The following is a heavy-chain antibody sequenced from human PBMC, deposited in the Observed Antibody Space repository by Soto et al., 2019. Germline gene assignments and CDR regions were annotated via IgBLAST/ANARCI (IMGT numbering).Heavy chain of an antibody. Sequence: PSETLSLTCTVSGGSVSSGSYYWSWIRQPPGKGLEWIGYIYYSGSTNYNPSLKGRVTISVDTSKNQFSLKLSSVTAADTAVYYCARDRHNNWFDPWGQGTLVTVSS. CDR2: IYYSGST. CDR3: ARDRHNNWFDP. J-gene: IGHJ5*02. CDR1: GGSVSSGSYY. V-gene: IGHV4-61*01.